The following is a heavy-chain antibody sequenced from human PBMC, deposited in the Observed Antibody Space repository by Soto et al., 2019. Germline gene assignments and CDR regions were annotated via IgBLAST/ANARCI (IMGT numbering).Heavy chain of an antibody. CDR2: ILYDGSNK. D-gene: IGHD2-15*01. V-gene: IGHV3-30-3*01. CDR1: GFTFSSYA. Sequence: PGGSLRLSCAASGFTFSSYAMHWVRQAPGKGLEWVAVILYDGSNKYYADSVKGRFTISRDNSKNTLYLQMNSLRAEDTAVYYCARPPYCSGGSCYYTTPFDYWGQGTLVTVSS. CDR3: ARPPYCSGGSCYYTTPFDY. J-gene: IGHJ4*02.